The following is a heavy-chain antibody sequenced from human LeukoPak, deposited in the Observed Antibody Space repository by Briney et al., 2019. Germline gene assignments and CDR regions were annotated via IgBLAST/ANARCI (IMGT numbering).Heavy chain of an antibody. CDR2: IISRTSGGAT. V-gene: IGHV3-15*01. CDR1: GLSFSNAW. D-gene: IGHD6-19*01. Sequence: GGSLRLSCTASGLSFSNAWMSWVRQAPGKGLEWVGRIISRTSGGATDYAAPVRGRFTISRDDSQNTLYLQMNSLRAEDTAVYYCARGSIAVAGLDYWGQGTLVTVSS. CDR3: ARGSIAVAGLDY. J-gene: IGHJ4*02.